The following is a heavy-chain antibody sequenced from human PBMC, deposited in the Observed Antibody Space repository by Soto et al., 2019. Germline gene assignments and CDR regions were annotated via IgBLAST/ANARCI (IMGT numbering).Heavy chain of an antibody. CDR1: GFIFDDHA. J-gene: IGHJ5*02. Sequence: EVQLVESGGGLVQPGRSMRLSCAASGFIFDDHAMHWVRQTPGKGLEWVSGISWNSGRIGYADSVKGRFTISRDNAKNSLHLQMNSLRAEDTALYYCTKARNYHGSDNWFDPWGQGTLVTVSS. D-gene: IGHD3-10*01. V-gene: IGHV3-9*01. CDR2: ISWNSGRI. CDR3: TKARNYHGSDNWFDP.